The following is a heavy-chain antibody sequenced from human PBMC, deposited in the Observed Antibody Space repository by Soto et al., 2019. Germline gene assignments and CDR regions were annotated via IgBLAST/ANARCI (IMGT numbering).Heavy chain of an antibody. D-gene: IGHD6-19*01. Sequence: PSETLSLTCTVSGGSISSGGYYWSWIRQHPGKGLEWIGYIYYSGSTNYNPSLKSRVSISVDTSKNQFSLKLSSVTAADTALYYCASGGSVSAYVDSWGQGTLVTVSS. CDR3: ASGGSVSAYVDS. CDR1: GGSISSGGYY. V-gene: IGHV4-61*08. J-gene: IGHJ4*02. CDR2: IYYSGST.